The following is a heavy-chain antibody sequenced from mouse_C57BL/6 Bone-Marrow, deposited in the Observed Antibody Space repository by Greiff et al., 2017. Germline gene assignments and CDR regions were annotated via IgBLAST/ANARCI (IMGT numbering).Heavy chain of an antibody. V-gene: IGHV14-4*01. CDR1: GFNIKDDY. CDR3: TAGGSNFSMDY. D-gene: IGHD2-5*01. Sequence: VQLKESGAELVRPGASVKLSCTASGFNIKDDYMHWVKQRPEQGLEWIGWIDPENGDTEYASKFQGKATITAATSSNTAYLQLSSLTSEDTAVYYCTAGGSNFSMDYWGQGTSVTVSS. J-gene: IGHJ4*01. CDR2: IDPENGDT.